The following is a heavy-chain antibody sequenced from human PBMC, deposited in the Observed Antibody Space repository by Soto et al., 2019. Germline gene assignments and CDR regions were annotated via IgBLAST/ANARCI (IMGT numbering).Heavy chain of an antibody. CDR1: GGTFSSYT. J-gene: IGHJ4*02. D-gene: IGHD1-1*01. CDR2: IIPIFGVT. CDR3: VRDWESTTQTWGFGDS. V-gene: IGHV1-69*08. Sequence: QVQLVQSGAEVKKPGSSVKVSCKASGGTFSSYTITWVRQAPGQGLEWLGRIIPIFGVTNYAQKFQDRVTITADRSTTTAYMELSRLRSEDTAVYYCVRDWESTTQTWGFGDSWGAGALVTVSS.